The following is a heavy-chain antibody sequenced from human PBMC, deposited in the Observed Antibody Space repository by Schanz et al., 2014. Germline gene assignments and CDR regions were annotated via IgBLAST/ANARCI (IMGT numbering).Heavy chain of an antibody. V-gene: IGHV3-66*01. CDR2: VHPGGST. D-gene: IGHD3-10*02. Sequence: EVQLMESGGGLVKPGGSLRLSCAVSGFIVRSNYITWVRQAPGKGLEWVSFVHPGGSTYYPDSVKGRFTISRDSSKNTLYLQMNSLRPEDTAIYYCAKNQYDDVDLSSFYFDFWGQGTLVTVSS. CDR1: GFIVRSNY. CDR3: AKNQYDDVDLSSFYFDF. J-gene: IGHJ4*02.